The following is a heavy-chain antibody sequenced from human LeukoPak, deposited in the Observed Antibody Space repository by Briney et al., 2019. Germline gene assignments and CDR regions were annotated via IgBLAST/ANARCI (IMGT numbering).Heavy chain of an antibody. CDR1: GFSLTTTGVG. Sequence: SGPTLVNPTQTLTVTCTFSGFSLTTTGVGVGWIRQPPGKALEWLAVIYWDDDKRYSPSLKSRLTITKVTSKNQVVLTVTNMGPVDTATYYCAHKEYYALGSLGDYFDYWGQGTLVTVSS. J-gene: IGHJ4*02. CDR3: AHKEYYALGSLGDYFDY. CDR2: IYWDDDK. D-gene: IGHD3-10*01. V-gene: IGHV2-5*02.